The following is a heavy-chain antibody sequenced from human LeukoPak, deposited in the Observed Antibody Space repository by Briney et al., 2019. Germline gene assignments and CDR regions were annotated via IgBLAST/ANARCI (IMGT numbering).Heavy chain of an antibody. D-gene: IGHD2-21*02. CDR2: IIPILGTA. V-gene: IGHV1-69*11. Sequence: SVKVSCKASGGTFSSYAISWVRQAPGQGLKWMGRIIPILGTANYAQKFQGRVTITTDESTSTAYMELSSLRSKDTAVYYCARDMAYCGGDCYHFDYWGQGTLVTVSS. CDR3: ARDMAYCGGDCYHFDY. CDR1: GGTFSSYA. J-gene: IGHJ4*02.